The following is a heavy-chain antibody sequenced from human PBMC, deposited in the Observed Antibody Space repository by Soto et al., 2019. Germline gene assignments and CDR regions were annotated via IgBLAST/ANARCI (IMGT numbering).Heavy chain of an antibody. J-gene: IGHJ4*02. CDR2: FFTGGST. Sequence: LRLSCAAAGFNVSDNYMGWVRQAPGKGLEWVSSFFTGGSTDYADSVKGRFTIPRDDSKNTVYLQTNSLRAEDTAVYFCVRERRGLGIGFDHWGQGTLVTVSS. D-gene: IGHD6-19*01. V-gene: IGHV3-53*01. CDR3: VRERRGLGIGFDH. CDR1: GFNVSDNY.